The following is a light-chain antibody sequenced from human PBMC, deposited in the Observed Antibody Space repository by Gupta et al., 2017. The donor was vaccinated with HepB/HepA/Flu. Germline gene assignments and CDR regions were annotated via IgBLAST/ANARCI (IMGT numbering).Light chain of an antibody. Sequence: DVVMTLSPDSLALSLGERATINCKSSQSVIYSSNQKNYLAWYQQKAGQPPKLLVYWASTRESGIPDRFSGSGSGTDFTLTISSLQAEDVAVYFCQQYYGTPLTFGGGTKVEI. CDR2: WAS. V-gene: IGKV4-1*01. CDR1: QSVIYSSNQKNY. CDR3: QQYYGTPLT. J-gene: IGKJ4*01.